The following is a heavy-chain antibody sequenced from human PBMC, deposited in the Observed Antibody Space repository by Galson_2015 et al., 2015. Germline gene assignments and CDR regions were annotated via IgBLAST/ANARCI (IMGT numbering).Heavy chain of an antibody. CDR3: ARDRSYALDY. D-gene: IGHD3-16*01. CDR2: ISYDGSNK. V-gene: IGHV3-30*03. CDR1: GFTFSSYG. J-gene: IGHJ4*02. Sequence: SLRLSCAASGFTFSSYGMHWVRQAPGKGLEWVAVISYDGSNKYYADSVKGRFTISRDNSKNTLYLQMNGLRAEDTAVYYCARDRSYALDYWGQGTPVTVSS.